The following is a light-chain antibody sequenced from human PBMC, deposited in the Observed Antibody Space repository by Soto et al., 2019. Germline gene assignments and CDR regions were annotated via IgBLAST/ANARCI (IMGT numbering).Light chain of an antibody. V-gene: IGKV3-11*01. Sequence: EIVLTKSPATLSLSPGERVTLSCRASQSVSSYFAWYQQKTGQAPRLLIYDASNRATGIPARVSGSWYGTDFTLTISRLEPEDYAVYYCQQRSNAPLTFGQGTRLEI. CDR1: QSVSSY. J-gene: IGKJ5*01. CDR2: DAS. CDR3: QQRSNAPLT.